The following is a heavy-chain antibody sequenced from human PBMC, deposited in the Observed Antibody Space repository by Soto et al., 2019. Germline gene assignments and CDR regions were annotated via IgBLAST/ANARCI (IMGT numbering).Heavy chain of an antibody. CDR3: ARGLLYYDILTGYYGDDAFDI. Sequence: PSETLSLTCTVSGGSISSYYWSWIRQPPGKGLEWIGYIYYSGSTNYNPSLKSRVTISVDTSKNQFSLKLSSVTAAYTAVYYFARGLLYYDILTGYYGDDAFDIWGQGTMVTVS. D-gene: IGHD3-9*01. CDR1: GGSISSYY. V-gene: IGHV4-59*01. CDR2: IYYSGST. J-gene: IGHJ3*02.